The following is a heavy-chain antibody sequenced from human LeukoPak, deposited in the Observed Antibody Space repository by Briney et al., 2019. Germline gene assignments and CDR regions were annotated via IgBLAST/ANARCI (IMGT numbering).Heavy chain of an antibody. CDR3: AKGNTITPDY. CDR1: GFTFSNYP. CDR2: ITSDGSRT. D-gene: IGHD1-14*01. Sequence: RPGGSLRLSCAASGFTFSNYPMNWVRQAPGKGLEWVSAITSDGSRTYNADSVKGPFTISRDNSKNTLYLQMNGLRADDTAVYYCAKGNTITPDYWGQGTLVTVSS. J-gene: IGHJ4*02. V-gene: IGHV3-23*01.